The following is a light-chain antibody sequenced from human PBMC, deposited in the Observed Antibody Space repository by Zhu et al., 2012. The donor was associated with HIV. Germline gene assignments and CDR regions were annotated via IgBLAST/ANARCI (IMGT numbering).Light chain of an antibody. CDR1: QTVYSNY. V-gene: IGKV3-20*01. CDR3: QQYGAFPRT. CDR2: GTS. J-gene: IGKJ2*01. Sequence: EVVLTQSPGTLSLSPGERATLSCRASQTVYSNYLAWYQQKRGQAPRLIMYGTSARASGIPDRFSGSGPRTDFTLTISSLEPEDFAVYYCQQYGAFPRTFGQGTKVEI.